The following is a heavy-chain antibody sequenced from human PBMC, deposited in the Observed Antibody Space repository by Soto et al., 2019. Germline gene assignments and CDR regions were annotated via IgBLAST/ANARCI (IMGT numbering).Heavy chain of an antibody. Sequence: ASVTLSLTCIVSVGSLISGGYSCSWHRQHPGKGLEWNGYIYYSGSTYYNPPLKSRVTISVDTSKNQFSLKLIYVTAADTAVYYCARHSGMTYGFEPWGQGTLLAVSS. CDR1: VGSLISGGYS. V-gene: IGHV4-31*03. D-gene: IGHD6-13*01. CDR3: ARHSGMTYGFEP. J-gene: IGHJ5*02. CDR2: IYYSGST.